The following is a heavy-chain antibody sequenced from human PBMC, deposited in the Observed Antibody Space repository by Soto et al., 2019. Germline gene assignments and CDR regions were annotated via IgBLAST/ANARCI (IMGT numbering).Heavy chain of an antibody. CDR3: ARDLKEYCSDGKCNWFDP. J-gene: IGHJ5*02. V-gene: IGHV4-59*01. Sequence: PSETLSLTFTVSGASITTYYWSWIRQPPGKGLEWIGYISYSGSTDYNPSLKSRVTISFDASKNQISLQVRSATAADAAVYYCARDLKEYCSDGKCNWFDPWGQGTLVT. CDR2: ISYSGST. D-gene: IGHD2-15*01. CDR1: GASITTYY.